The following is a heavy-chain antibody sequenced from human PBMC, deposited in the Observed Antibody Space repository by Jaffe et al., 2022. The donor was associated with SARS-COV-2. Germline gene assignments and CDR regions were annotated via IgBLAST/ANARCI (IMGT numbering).Heavy chain of an antibody. V-gene: IGHV3-72*01. D-gene: IGHD5-12*01. Sequence: EVQLVESGGGLVQPGGSLSLSCAGSGFTFGDHYMDWVRQAPGKGLEWVGRSRNKANSYTTEYAASVKGRFTISRDDSKNSLYLQMSSLKTEDTAVYYCLSGYRGVGGYWGQGTLVTVSS. CDR1: GFTFGDHY. CDR3: LSGYRGVGGY. CDR2: SRNKANSYTT. J-gene: IGHJ4*02.